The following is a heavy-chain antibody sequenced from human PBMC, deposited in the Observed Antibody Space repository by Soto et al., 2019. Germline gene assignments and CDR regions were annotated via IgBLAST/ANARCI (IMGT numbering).Heavy chain of an antibody. Sequence: SVKVSCKASGGTFSSYAISWVRQAHGQGLEWMGGIIPIFGTANYAQKFQGRVTITADEPTSTAYMELSSLRSEDTAVYYCARGLGASSSSGVDCWGQGTLVTVSS. CDR1: GGTFSSYA. J-gene: IGHJ4*02. V-gene: IGHV1-69*13. CDR2: IIPIFGTA. D-gene: IGHD6-6*01. CDR3: ARGLGASSSSGVDC.